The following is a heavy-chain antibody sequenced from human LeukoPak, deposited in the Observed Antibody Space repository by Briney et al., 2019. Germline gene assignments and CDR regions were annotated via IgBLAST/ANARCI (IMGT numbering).Heavy chain of an antibody. CDR1: GYTFTSYG. Sequence: ASVKVSCKASGYTFTSYGISWVRQAPGQGLEWMGWISAYNGNTNYAQKLQGRVTMTTDTSTSAAYMELRSLRSDDTAVYYCARDIKWELSSDNWFDPWGQGTLVTVSS. J-gene: IGHJ5*02. CDR3: ARDIKWELSSDNWFDP. V-gene: IGHV1-18*01. D-gene: IGHD1-26*01. CDR2: ISAYNGNT.